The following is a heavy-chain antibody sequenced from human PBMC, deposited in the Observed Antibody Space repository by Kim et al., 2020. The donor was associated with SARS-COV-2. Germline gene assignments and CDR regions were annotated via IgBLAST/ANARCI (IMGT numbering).Heavy chain of an antibody. J-gene: IGHJ4*02. V-gene: IGHV3-48*02. D-gene: IGHD3-10*01. CDR3: VRDRYSGSGSYTWLFDY. Sequence: VKGRFTSSRGNAKNSLYLQMNSLRDEDTAVYYCVRDRYSGSGSYTWLFDYWGQGTLVTVSS.